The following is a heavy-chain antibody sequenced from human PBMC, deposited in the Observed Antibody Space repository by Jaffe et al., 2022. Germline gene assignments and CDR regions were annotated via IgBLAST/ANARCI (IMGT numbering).Heavy chain of an antibody. J-gene: IGHJ4*02. V-gene: IGHV4-39*01. D-gene: IGHD5-12*01. CDR1: GGSISSSSYY. Sequence: QLQLQESGPGLVKPSETLSLTCTVSGGSISSSSYYWGWIRQPPGKGLEWIGSIYYRGSTYYNPSLKSRVTISVDTSKNQFSLKLTSVTAADTAVYYCARSNTGYVQGLDCWGQGTLVTVSS. CDR3: ARSNTGYVQGLDC. CDR2: IYYRGST.